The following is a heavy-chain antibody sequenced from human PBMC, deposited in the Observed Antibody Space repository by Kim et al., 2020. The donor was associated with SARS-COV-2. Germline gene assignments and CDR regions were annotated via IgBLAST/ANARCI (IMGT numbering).Heavy chain of an antibody. J-gene: IGHJ6*02. D-gene: IGHD2-2*03. CDR2: INHSGST. Sequence: SETLSLTCAVYGGSFSGYYWSWIRQPPGKGLEWIGEINHSGSTNYNPSLKSRVTISVDTSKNQISLKLSSVTAADTAVYYCARGLDIVVVPAASQYYYGMDVWGQGTTVTVSS. CDR1: GGSFSGYY. CDR3: ARGLDIVVVPAASQYYYGMDV. V-gene: IGHV4-34*01.